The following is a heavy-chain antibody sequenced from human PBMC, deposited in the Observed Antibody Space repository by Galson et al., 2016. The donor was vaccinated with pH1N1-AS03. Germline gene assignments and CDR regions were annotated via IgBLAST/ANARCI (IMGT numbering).Heavy chain of an antibody. V-gene: IGHV3-74*03. CDR3: AGDGVFDHKSAFDF. CDR1: GFAFNKFW. CDR2: IDTDGTSA. J-gene: IGHJ3*01. D-gene: IGHD3-9*01. Sequence: SLRLSCAASGFAFNKFWMHWVRQAPGKGLEWVSQIDTDGTSATYADSVKGRFTTSRDNAKNTLYLQMNSLRDEDTAVYYCAGDGVFDHKSAFDFWGQGTMVTVSS.